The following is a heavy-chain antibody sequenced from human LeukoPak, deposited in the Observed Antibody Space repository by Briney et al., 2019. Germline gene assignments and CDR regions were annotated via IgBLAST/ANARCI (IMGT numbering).Heavy chain of an antibody. D-gene: IGHD3-22*01. Sequence: QTGGSLRLSCAASGFTFSSYAMSWVRQAPGKGLEWVSAISGSGGSTYYADSVKGRFTISRDNSKNTLYLQMNSLRAEDTAVYYCANWGTGYYYDSSGYYYWGQGTLVTVSS. V-gene: IGHV3-23*01. CDR3: ANWGTGYYYDSSGYYY. CDR1: GFTFSSYA. CDR2: ISGSGGST. J-gene: IGHJ4*02.